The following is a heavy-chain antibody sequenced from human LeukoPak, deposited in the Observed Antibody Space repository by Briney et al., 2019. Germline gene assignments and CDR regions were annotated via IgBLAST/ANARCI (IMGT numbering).Heavy chain of an antibody. D-gene: IGHD3-10*01. Sequence: SQTLSLTCTVSGGSISSGSYYWYWIRQPAGKGLEWIGHIYTSGSTNYNPSLKSRVTISLDTSKNQFSLKLTSVTAADTAVYYCTRGRGIWGQGTLVTVSS. CDR3: TRGRGI. CDR2: IYTSGST. V-gene: IGHV4-61*09. CDR1: GGSISSGSYY. J-gene: IGHJ4*02.